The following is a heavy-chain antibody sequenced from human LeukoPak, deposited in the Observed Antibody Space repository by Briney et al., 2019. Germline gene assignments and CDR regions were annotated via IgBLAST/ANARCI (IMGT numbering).Heavy chain of an antibody. Sequence: SETLSLTCAVSGYSTSSGYYWGWIRQPPGKGLEWIGSIYHSGSTYYNPSLKSRVTISVDTSKNQFSLKLSSVTAADTAVYYCARQFEQWLVPGEFDYWGQGTLVTVSS. J-gene: IGHJ4*02. V-gene: IGHV4-38-2*01. CDR3: ARQFEQWLVPGEFDY. CDR1: GYSTSSGYY. CDR2: IYHSGST. D-gene: IGHD6-19*01.